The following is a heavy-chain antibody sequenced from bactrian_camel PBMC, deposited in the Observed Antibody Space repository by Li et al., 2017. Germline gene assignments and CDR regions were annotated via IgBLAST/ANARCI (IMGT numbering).Heavy chain of an antibody. CDR2: LRRDGTT. J-gene: IGHJ4*01. D-gene: IGHD1*01. CDR1: AYILEQCG. CDR3: AALNSSSGGRFAWCSDF. V-gene: IGHV3S60*01. Sequence: QVQLVESGGGSVQAGGSLRLTCAGSAYILEQCGMGWFRQAPGREENLVSLRRDGTTVYSDSVKGRFTISQDRTKNILYLQMNDLKDEDTGMYYCAALNSSSGGRFAWCSDFRGQGTQVTV.